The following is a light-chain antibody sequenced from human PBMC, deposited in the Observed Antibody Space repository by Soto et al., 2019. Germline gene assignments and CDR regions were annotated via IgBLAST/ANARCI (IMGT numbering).Light chain of an antibody. CDR1: QSIGSY. Sequence: EILLTQSPATLSLSPGERATLSCGASQSIGSYLGWYQQKTGQAPRLLIYDASNRAPGIPARLSGSGYGTDLTITISSIETEDFAVYYCQQRSNWTPTFGHGTKVDIK. CDR3: QQRSNWTPT. CDR2: DAS. V-gene: IGKV3-11*01. J-gene: IGKJ1*01.